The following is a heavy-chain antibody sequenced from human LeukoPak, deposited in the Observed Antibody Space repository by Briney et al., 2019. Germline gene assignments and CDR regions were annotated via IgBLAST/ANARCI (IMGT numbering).Heavy chain of an antibody. V-gene: IGHV5-51*01. D-gene: IGHD1-14*01. J-gene: IGHJ3*02. Sequence: GESLKISCKGSGYSFTSCWIAWVPQMPGKDLEWMGVIYPGDSDTRYSPSFQGQVTISADKSISTAYLQWSSLKASDTAMYYCARHLTGSRGPSDVFDIWGQGTMVTVFS. CDR1: GYSFTSCW. CDR2: IYPGDSDT. CDR3: ARHLTGSRGPSDVFDI.